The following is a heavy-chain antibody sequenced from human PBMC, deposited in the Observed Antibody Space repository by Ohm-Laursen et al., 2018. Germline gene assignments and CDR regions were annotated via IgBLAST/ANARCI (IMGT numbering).Heavy chain of an antibody. CDR3: ARDPEYSTTLGFDY. CDR1: GFTFSSYS. Sequence: SLRLSCAASGFTFSSYSMNWVRQAPGKGLEWVSSISSSSSYIYYADSVKGRFTISRDNAKNSLYLQMNSLRAEDTAVYYCARDPEYSTTLGFDYWGQGTLVTVSS. V-gene: IGHV3-21*01. D-gene: IGHD6-6*01. J-gene: IGHJ4*02. CDR2: ISSSSSYI.